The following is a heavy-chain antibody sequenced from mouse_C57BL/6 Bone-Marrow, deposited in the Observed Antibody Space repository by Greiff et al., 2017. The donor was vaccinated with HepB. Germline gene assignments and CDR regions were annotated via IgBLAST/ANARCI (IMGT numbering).Heavy chain of an antibody. CDR2: INPSSGYT. V-gene: IGHV1-7*01. CDR1: GYTFTSYW. Sequence: QVHVKQSGAELAKPGASVKLSCKASGYTFTSYWMHWVKQRPGQGLEWIGYINPSSGYTKYNQKFKDKATLTADKSSSTAYMQLSSLTYEDSAVYYCARRSLRTYYAMDYWGQGTSVTVSS. J-gene: IGHJ4*01. CDR3: ARRSLRTYYAMDY. D-gene: IGHD1-1*01.